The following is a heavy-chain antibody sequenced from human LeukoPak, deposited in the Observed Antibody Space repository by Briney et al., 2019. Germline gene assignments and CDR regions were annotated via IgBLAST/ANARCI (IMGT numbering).Heavy chain of an antibody. V-gene: IGHV1-24*01. CDR2: SHPEDGAP. J-gene: IGHJ4*02. D-gene: IGHD5-18*01. Sequence: GASVKVSCKVSGHTLTQLSIHWVRQAPGKGLEWMGGSHPEDGAPNFAQNFQGRISMTEDTSIDTAYLALTSLTSDDTAVYFCAAVRTSHQDFYDDTASRNPFDYWGQGTLITVSS. CDR1: GHTLTQLS. CDR3: AAVRTSHQDFYDDTASRNPFDY.